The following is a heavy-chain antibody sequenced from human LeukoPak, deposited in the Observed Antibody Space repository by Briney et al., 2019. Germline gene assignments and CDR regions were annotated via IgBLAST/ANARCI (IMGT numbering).Heavy chain of an antibody. CDR3: SRLGGASVFDF. J-gene: IGHJ3*01. CDR1: GFSFGSYA. Sequence: PGGSLRLSCAASGFSFGSYAMTWVRQPPGKGLEWISVLDSGGGTKYADSVKGRFTISRDKSSNMLFLQMTRLRAEDTAVYYCSRLGGASVFDFWGQGTKVTVSS. V-gene: IGHV3-66*04. D-gene: IGHD3-10*01. CDR2: LDSGGGT.